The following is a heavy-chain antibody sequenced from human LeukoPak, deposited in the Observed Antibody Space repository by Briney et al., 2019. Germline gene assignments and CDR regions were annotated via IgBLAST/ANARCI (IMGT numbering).Heavy chain of an antibody. D-gene: IGHD6-13*01. J-gene: IGHJ4*02. CDR1: GYTFTGYY. CDR2: INPNSGGT. V-gene: IGHV1-2*02. CDR3: ARDRPYSSSSPADY. Sequence: ASVKVSCKASGYTFTGYYMHWVRQAPGQGLEWMGWINPNSGGTNYAQKFQGRVTMTRDTSISTAYMELSRLRSDDTAVYYCARDRPYSSSSPADYWGQGTLVTVSS.